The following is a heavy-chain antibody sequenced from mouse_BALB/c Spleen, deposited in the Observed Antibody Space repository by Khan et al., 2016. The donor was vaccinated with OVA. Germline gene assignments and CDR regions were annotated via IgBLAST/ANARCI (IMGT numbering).Heavy chain of an antibody. CDR2: ISTGGHYT. CDR3: ARLAYYYDSEGFAY. V-gene: IGHV5-6*01. Sequence: DVQLVESGGDLVKPGGSLKLSCAASGFTFSTYGMSWIRQTPDKRLEWVATISTGGHYTYYPDNVKGRFTISRDNAKNTLYLQMTSLKSEDTAMFYCARLAYYYDSEGFAYWGQGTLVTVSA. J-gene: IGHJ3*01. CDR1: GFTFSTYG. D-gene: IGHD1-1*01.